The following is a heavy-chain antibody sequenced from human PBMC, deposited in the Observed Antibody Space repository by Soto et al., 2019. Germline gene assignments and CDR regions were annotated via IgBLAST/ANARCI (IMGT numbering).Heavy chain of an antibody. CDR1: EINFGSRA. CDR3: ARGSEESYPGSRIFDL. V-gene: IGHV3-23*01. J-gene: IGHJ4*02. CDR2: ITATGGDT. Sequence: VSLRLSSIVTEINFGSRAMSWVIQVLGGGREWVSSITATGGDTKYADSVKGRFTISRDNSKNPLYLLMSRLRDEDSARYFCARGSEESYPGSRIFDLWGRGTPVTVSS. D-gene: IGHD3-10*01.